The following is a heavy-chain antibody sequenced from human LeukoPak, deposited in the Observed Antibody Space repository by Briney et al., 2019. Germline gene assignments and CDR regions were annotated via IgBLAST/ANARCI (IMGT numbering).Heavy chain of an antibody. CDR2: ISGSAGNT. D-gene: IGHD6-6*01. Sequence: GGSLRLSCAASGFTFSSYAMNWVRQAPGKGLEWVSTISGSAGNTYYGDSVKGRFTISRDNSKYMLFLQMNSLRAADTAVYYCAKDSSSSNYYYGMDVWGQGTTVTVSS. V-gene: IGHV3-23*01. J-gene: IGHJ6*02. CDR1: GFTFSSYA. CDR3: AKDSSSSNYYYGMDV.